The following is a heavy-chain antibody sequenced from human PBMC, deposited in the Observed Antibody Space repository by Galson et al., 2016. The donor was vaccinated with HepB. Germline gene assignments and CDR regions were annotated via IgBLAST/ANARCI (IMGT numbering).Heavy chain of an antibody. CDR3: ARNYGSGTYYYYYGMDV. CDR2: IYSGGST. V-gene: IGHV3-53*01. J-gene: IGHJ6*02. Sequence: SLRLSCAASGFTVNSNYMSWVRQAPGKGLEWVSSIYSGGSTYYADSVKGRFTISRDNSKNTLYLQMNSLRAEDTAVYYCARNYGSGTYYYYYGMDVWGQGTPVTVSS. CDR1: GFTVNSNY. D-gene: IGHD3-10*01.